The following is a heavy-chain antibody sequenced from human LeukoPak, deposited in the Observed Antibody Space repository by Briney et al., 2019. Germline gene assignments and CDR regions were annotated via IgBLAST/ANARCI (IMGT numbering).Heavy chain of an antibody. CDR2: IYTSGST. D-gene: IGHD1-26*01. Sequence: PSQTLSLTCTVSGGSISSGSYYWSWIRQPAGKGLEWIGRIYTSGSTNYNPSLKSRVTISVDTSKNQFSLKLSSVTAADTAVYYCARGGIVGATIRAFDIWGQGTMVTVSS. CDR1: GGSISSGSYY. CDR3: ARGGIVGATIRAFDI. V-gene: IGHV4-61*02. J-gene: IGHJ3*02.